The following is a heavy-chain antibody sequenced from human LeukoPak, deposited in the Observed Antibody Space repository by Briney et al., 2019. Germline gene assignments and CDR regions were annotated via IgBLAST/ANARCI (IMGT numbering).Heavy chain of an antibody. D-gene: IGHD3-10*01. CDR2: ISDDGSNK. CDR3: AKDTLGGFGESLDY. J-gene: IGHJ4*02. Sequence: GGSLRLSCAASEFTFSSYAMHWVRQAPDKGLEWVALISDDGSNKEYADSVKGRFTISRDNSKNTLYLQMNSLRAEDTAVYYCAKDTLGGFGESLDYWGQGTLVTVSS. V-gene: IGHV3-30*04. CDR1: EFTFSSYA.